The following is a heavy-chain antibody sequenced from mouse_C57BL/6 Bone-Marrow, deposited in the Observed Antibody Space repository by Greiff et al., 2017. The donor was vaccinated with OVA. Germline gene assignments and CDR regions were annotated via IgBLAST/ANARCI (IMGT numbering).Heavy chain of an antibody. V-gene: IGHV1-55*01. CDR2: IYPGSGGT. CDR3: ARGNYYGNPWFAY. CDR1: GYTFTSYW. J-gene: IGHJ3*01. Sequence: QVQLQQPGAELVKPGASVTMSCKASGYTFTSYWITWVKQRPGQGLEWIGAIYPGSGGTNYNEKFKSKATLTVDTSSSTAYMQLSSLTSEDSAVYYRARGNYYGNPWFAYWGQGTLVTVST. D-gene: IGHD2-1*01.